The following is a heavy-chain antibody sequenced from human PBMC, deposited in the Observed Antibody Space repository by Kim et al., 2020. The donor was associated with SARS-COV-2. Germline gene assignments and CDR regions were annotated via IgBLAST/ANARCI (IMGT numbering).Heavy chain of an antibody. V-gene: IGHV3-23*03. J-gene: IGHJ4*02. CDR2: VYSGVAST. CDR3: AKGHSSGSRVFLGYFDS. CDR1: GFLFYNDA. D-gene: IGHD6-19*01. Sequence: GGSLRLSCEASGFLFYNDAMSWVRQAPGKGLEWVALVYSGVASTYYADSVKGRFIITRDDSKKTLYLQMNSLRAEETAVYYCAKGHSSGSRVFLGYFDSRGQGIEVAVST.